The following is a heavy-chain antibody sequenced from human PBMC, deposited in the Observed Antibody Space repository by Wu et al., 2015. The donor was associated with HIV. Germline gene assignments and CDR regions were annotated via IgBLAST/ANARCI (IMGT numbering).Heavy chain of an antibody. V-gene: IGHV1-69*05. Sequence: QVQLVQSGAEVKKPGSSVKVSCTASGGTFNTYALTWVRQAPGRGLEWMGGITPIFGTANYAHKFKGRVTMTTDTSTSTAYMELRSLRSDDTAVYYCARDHELLWFGEIWGQGDNGHRLF. CDR2: ITPIFGTA. D-gene: IGHD3-10*01. J-gene: IGHJ3*02. CDR3: ARDHELLWFGEI. CDR1: GGTFNTYA.